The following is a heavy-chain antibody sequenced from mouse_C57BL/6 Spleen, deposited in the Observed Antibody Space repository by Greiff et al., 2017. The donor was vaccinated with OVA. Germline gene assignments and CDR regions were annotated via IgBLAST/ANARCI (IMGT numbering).Heavy chain of an antibody. CDR2: IDPETGGT. D-gene: IGHD1-1*01. V-gene: IGHV1-15*01. CDR1: GYTFTDYE. CDR3: TRKDYYGSSWCFDV. Sequence: VQLQQSGAELVRPGASVTLSCKASGYTFTDYEMHWVKQTPVHGLEWIGAIDPETGGTAYNQKFKGKAILTADKSSSTAYMELRSLTSEDSAVYYCTRKDYYGSSWCFDVWGTGTTVTVSS. J-gene: IGHJ1*03.